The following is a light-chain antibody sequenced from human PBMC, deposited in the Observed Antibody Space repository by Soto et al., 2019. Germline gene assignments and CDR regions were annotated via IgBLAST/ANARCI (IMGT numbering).Light chain of an antibody. CDR1: QSVSRN. CDR2: GAS. Sequence: EIVMTQSPATLAVSPGERVALPCRASQSVSRNLAWYQQKSGQAPRLLIYGASSRATDTPARFSGSGSGTEFTLTISSLQSEDFAVYYWQQYNNWPYTFGLGTKLE. CDR3: QQYNNWPYT. V-gene: IGKV3-15*01. J-gene: IGKJ2*01.